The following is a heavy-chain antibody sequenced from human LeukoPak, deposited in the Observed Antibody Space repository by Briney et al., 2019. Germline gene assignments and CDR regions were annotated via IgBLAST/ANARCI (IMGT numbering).Heavy chain of an antibody. CDR1: GGSFSGYY. CDR2: INHSGST. Sequence: SETLSLTCAVYGGSFSGYYWSWIRQPPGKGLEWIGEINHSGSTNYNPSLKSRVTISADTSKNQFSLKLSSVTAADTAVYYCARGPYYDSSGYSPWYFDYWGQGTLVTVSS. D-gene: IGHD3-22*01. J-gene: IGHJ4*02. V-gene: IGHV4-34*01. CDR3: ARGPYYDSSGYSPWYFDY.